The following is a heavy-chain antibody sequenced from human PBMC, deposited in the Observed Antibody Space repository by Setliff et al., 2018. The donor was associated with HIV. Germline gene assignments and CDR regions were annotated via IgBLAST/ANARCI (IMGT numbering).Heavy chain of an antibody. CDR2: ISAYNGNT. CDR3: ARGSDILTGYPYFDY. Sequence: ASVKVSCKASGYTFTSYGISWVRQAPGQGLEWTGWISAYNGNTNYAQKLQGRVTMTTDTSTSTAYMELRSLRSDDTAVYYCARGSDILTGYPYFDYWGQGTLVTVSS. V-gene: IGHV1-18*01. CDR1: GYTFTSYG. J-gene: IGHJ4*02. D-gene: IGHD3-9*01.